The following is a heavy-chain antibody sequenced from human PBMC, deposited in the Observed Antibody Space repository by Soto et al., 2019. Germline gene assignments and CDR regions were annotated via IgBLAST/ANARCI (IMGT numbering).Heavy chain of an antibody. V-gene: IGHV3-23*01. Sequence: EVQLLESGGGLVQPGGSLRLSCAASGFTFSTYALNWVRQAPGKGLEWVSAISGRGDSTYYAEYVKGRFTLSRDTSKNTQFLQMSSLSAEDTAVYYCAKDRTGAGNCYYYMDVWGKGTTVTVSS. J-gene: IGHJ6*03. D-gene: IGHD1-26*01. CDR1: GFTFSTYA. CDR3: AKDRTGAGNCYYYMDV. CDR2: ISGRGDST.